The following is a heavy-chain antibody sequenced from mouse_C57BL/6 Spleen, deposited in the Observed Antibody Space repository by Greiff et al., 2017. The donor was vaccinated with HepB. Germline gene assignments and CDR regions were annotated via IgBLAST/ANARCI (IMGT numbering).Heavy chain of an antibody. CDR3: TREGDGSSYSV. J-gene: IGHJ1*03. V-gene: IGHV5-9-1*02. D-gene: IGHD1-1*01. CDR2: ISSGSDYI. CDR1: GFTFSSYA. Sequence: DVQLVESGEGLVKPGGSLKLSCAASGFTFSSYAMSWVRQTPEKRLEWVAYISSGSDYIYYADTVKGRFTISRDNARNTLYLQMSSLKSEDTAMYYCTREGDGSSYSVWGTGTTVTVSS.